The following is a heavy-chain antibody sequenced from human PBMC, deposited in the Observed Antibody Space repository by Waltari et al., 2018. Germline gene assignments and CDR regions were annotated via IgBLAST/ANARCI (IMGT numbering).Heavy chain of an antibody. D-gene: IGHD3-22*01. CDR1: GGSISSYY. CDR2: IYYSGST. Sequence: QVQLQESGPGLVKPSETLSLTCTVPGGSISSYYWSWIRQPPGKGREWIGYIYYSGSTNYNPSLKSRVTISVDTSKNQFSLKLSSVTAADTAVYYCARHSYDSSGYYYEEYFQHWGQGTLVTVSS. V-gene: IGHV4-59*01. CDR3: ARHSYDSSGYYYEEYFQH. J-gene: IGHJ1*01.